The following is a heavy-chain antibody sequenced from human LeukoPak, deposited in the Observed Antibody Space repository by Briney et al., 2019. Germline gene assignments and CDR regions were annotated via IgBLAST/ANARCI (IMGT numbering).Heavy chain of an antibody. CDR1: GFTFSSYA. CDR2: ISGSSGST. Sequence: GGSLRLSCAASGFTFSSYAMNWVRQAPGKGLEWVSAISGSSGSTYYADSVKGRFTISRDNSKKTLFLQMNSLRAEDTAVYYCAKLGYCSSTSCYFYGAFDIWGQGTMVTVSP. CDR3: AKLGYCSSTSCYFYGAFDI. J-gene: IGHJ3*02. D-gene: IGHD2-2*01. V-gene: IGHV3-23*01.